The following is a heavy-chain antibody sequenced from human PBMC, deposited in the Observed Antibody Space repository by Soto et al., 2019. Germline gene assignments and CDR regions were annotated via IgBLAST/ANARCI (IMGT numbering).Heavy chain of an antibody. CDR1: GFTFSDYY. V-gene: IGHV3-11*01. CDR2: ISSSASII. CDR3: AREGPLGAFDI. J-gene: IGHJ3*02. Sequence: QVQLVESGGGLVKPGESLRLSCAASGFTFSDYYMSWIRQAPGKGLEWVSYISSSASIIYHADSMRGRFTISRDNAKNSLFLQMNSLRAEDTAVYYCAREGPLGAFDIWGQGTMVTVSS.